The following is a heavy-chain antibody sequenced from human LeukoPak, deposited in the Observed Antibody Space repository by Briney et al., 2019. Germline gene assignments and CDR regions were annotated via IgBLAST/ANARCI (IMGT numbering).Heavy chain of an antibody. J-gene: IGHJ2*01. D-gene: IGHD6-19*01. CDR3: AKSMTLQWRGFFDL. CDR2: ISDSGANT. CDR1: GFTFSTYA. V-gene: IGHV3-23*01. Sequence: GVSLRLSCAASGFTFSTYAMSWVRQAPGKGLEWVSTISDSGANTYYADSVRGRFTISRDNSKNTLYLQKNSLRADDTAIYYCAKSMTLQWRGFFDLWGRGTHVTLSS.